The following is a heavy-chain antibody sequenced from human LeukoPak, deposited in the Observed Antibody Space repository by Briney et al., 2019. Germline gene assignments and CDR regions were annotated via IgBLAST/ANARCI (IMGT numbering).Heavy chain of an antibody. Sequence: ASVKVSCKVSGYTLTDLSMHWVRQAPGKGLEWMGGFDREDGETIYAQKFQGRVTMTEDTSTDTAYMELSSLRSEDTAVYYCASFYGSVSYSYYGMDVWGKGTTVTVSS. D-gene: IGHD3-10*01. V-gene: IGHV1-24*01. CDR2: FDREDGET. CDR1: GYTLTDLS. J-gene: IGHJ6*04. CDR3: ASFYGSVSYSYYGMDV.